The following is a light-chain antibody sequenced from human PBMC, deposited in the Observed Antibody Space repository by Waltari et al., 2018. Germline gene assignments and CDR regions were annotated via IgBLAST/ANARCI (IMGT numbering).Light chain of an antibody. CDR3: QSYDTSLSVV. Sequence: QSVLTQPPSVSGAPGQRVTISCTGRGSNIGAGYDVHWYQQLPRAAPKLLIYGSSTRPVGVPGRFCGSTSGTSASLAITGLQAEDEADYYCQSYDTSLSVVFGGGTKLTVL. CDR2: GSS. J-gene: IGLJ3*02. CDR1: GSNIGAGYD. V-gene: IGLV1-40*01.